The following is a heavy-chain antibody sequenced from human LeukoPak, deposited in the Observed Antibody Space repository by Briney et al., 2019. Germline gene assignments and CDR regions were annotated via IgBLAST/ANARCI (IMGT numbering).Heavy chain of an antibody. CDR1: GYSISSGYY. D-gene: IGHD2-8*01. J-gene: IGHJ6*02. CDR2: IYYSGST. CDR3: ARMLSGGYPYYYYYGMDV. Sequence: ASETLSLTCTVSGYSISSGYYWGWIRQPPGKGLEWIGYIYYSGSTNYNPSLKSRVTISVDTSKNQFSLKLSSVTAADTAVYYCARMLSGGYPYYYYYGMDVWGQGTTVTVSS. V-gene: IGHV4-61*01.